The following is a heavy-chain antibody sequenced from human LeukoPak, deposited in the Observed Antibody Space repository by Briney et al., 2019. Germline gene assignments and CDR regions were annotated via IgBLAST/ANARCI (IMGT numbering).Heavy chain of an antibody. V-gene: IGHV1-69*13. J-gene: IGHJ4*02. CDR1: GGTFSSYA. CDR2: IIPIFGTA. D-gene: IGHD3-22*01. Sequence: SVKVSCKASGGTFSSYAISWVRQAPGQGLEWMGGIIPIFGTANYAQKFQGRVTITADESTSTAYMELSSLRFEDTAVYYCARGSSVYDSSGYYFKLWGQGTLVTVSS. CDR3: ARGSSVYDSSGYYFKL.